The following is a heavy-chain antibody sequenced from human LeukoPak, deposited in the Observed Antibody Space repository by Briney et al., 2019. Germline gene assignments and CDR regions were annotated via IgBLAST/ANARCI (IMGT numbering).Heavy chain of an antibody. Sequence: AGGSLRLSCAASGFTFTSYPMNWVRQAPGKGLEWVSTIDSRGDRTHYADSVKGRFTISRDNSKNTVYLQMDSLRVEDTAIYYCAKDRGSSGWRYYFDYWGQGTLVTVSS. CDR2: IDSRGDRT. V-gene: IGHV3-23*01. D-gene: IGHD6-19*01. J-gene: IGHJ4*02. CDR1: GFTFTSYP. CDR3: AKDRGSSGWRYYFDY.